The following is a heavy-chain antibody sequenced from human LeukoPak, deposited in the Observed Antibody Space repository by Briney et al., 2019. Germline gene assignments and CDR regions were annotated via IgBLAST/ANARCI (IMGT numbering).Heavy chain of an antibody. CDR2: INHSGNT. D-gene: IGHD3-9*01. J-gene: IGHJ4*02. V-gene: IGHV4-4*02. CDR1: GASISSDKW. Sequence: SETLSLTCAVSGASISSDKWWSWVRQPPGKGLEWIGEINHSGNTNYSPSLKSRVTMSTDKCKNEFSLRLTSVTAADTAVYYCARAGVWLPAVWGQGTLVTVSS. CDR3: ARAGVWLPAV.